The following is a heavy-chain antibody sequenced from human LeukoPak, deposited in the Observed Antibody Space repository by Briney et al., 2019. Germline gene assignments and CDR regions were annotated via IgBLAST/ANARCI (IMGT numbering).Heavy chain of an antibody. CDR3: AKAPVSVVVPAAIRDAFGI. CDR2: IRYDGSNK. D-gene: IGHD2-2*02. Sequence: GGSLRLSCAASGFTFSSYGMHWVRQAPGKGLEWVAFIRYDGSNKYYADSVKGRFTISRDNSKNTLYLQMNSLRAEDTAVYYCAKAPVSVVVPAAIRDAFGIWGQGTMVTVSS. V-gene: IGHV3-30*02. J-gene: IGHJ3*02. CDR1: GFTFSSYG.